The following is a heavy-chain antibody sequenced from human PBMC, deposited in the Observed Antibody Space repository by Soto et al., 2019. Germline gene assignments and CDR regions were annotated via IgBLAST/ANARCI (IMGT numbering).Heavy chain of an antibody. D-gene: IGHD5-12*01. CDR2: MNPNSGNT. J-gene: IGHJ6*03. V-gene: IGHV1-8*01. Sequence: QVQLVQSGAEVKKPGASVKVSCKASGYTFTSYDINWVRQATGQGLEWMGWMNPNSGNTGYAQKFQGRVTMTRNTSISTVYMELSSLRSEDTAVYYCARGPEATICTTSYYYMDVWGKGTTVTVSS. CDR1: GYTFTSYD. CDR3: ARGPEATICTTSYYYMDV.